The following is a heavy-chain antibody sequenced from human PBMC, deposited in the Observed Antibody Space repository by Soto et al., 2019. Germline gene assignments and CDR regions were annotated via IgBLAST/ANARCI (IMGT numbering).Heavy chain of an antibody. CDR2: ILPIFATA. D-gene: IGHD2-2*01. CDR3: AGRCDSTTCLGHFDY. J-gene: IGHJ4*02. CDR1: GGTFNNYV. V-gene: IGHV1-69*06. Sequence: QVQRVQSGAEVKKPGSSVKVSCKASGGTFNNYVFNWVRQAPGQGLEWMGGILPIFATANYAQKFQGRVTITADKSTSTAYMEWTSLRSEDTAVYYCAGRCDSTTCLGHFDYWGQGTLVTVAS.